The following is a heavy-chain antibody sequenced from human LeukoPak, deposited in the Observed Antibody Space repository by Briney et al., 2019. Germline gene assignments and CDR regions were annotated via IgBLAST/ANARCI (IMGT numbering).Heavy chain of an antibody. CDR3: ARSKSIAAPLNDY. Sequence: GSLRLSCAASGFTFSSYEMNWIRQPPGKGLEWIGCIYYSGTTYYNPSLKSRITISVDTSKNQFSLKLTSVTAADTAIYYCARSKSIAAPLNDYWGQGTLVTVSS. CDR2: IYYSGTT. D-gene: IGHD6-6*01. J-gene: IGHJ4*02. CDR1: GFTFSSYE. V-gene: IGHV4-59*12.